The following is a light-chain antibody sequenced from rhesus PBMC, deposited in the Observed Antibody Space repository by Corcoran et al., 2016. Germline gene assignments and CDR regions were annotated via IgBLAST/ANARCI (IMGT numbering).Light chain of an antibody. J-gene: IGKJ1*01. Sequence: DIQMTQSPSSLSASVGDKVTITCRAIQGISSWLAWYQQKQGKAPKPLIYAASSLQSGVPSRFSGGGSGKEYTLTISSLQPEDFATYYCQQGYNTPWTFGQGTKVEIK. CDR3: QQGYNTPWT. CDR1: QGISSW. CDR2: AAS. V-gene: IGKV1-18*01.